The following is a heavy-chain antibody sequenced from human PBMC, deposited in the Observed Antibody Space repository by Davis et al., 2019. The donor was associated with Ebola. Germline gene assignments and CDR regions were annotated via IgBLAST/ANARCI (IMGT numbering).Heavy chain of an antibody. Sequence: GESLKISCAASGFSLNSFAMGWVRQAPGKGLDWVAAISARGDETFYADSVKGRFTISSDHTKHMLHLEMNSLRVEGGATYYWSRWGGGGYWWGEFDYWGQGTLITVSS. V-gene: IGHV3-23*01. CDR1: GFSLNSFA. J-gene: IGHJ4*02. CDR2: ISARGDET. D-gene: IGHD2-21*01. CDR3: SRWGGGGYWWGEFDY.